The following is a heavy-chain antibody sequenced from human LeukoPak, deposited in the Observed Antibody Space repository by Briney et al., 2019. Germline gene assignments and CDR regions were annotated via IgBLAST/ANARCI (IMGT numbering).Heavy chain of an antibody. CDR2: FNPIGGGT. CDR1: GYSFTGYY. V-gene: IGHV1-2*02. CDR3: ARDNGRGYPVYFGY. D-gene: IGHD3-22*01. J-gene: IGHJ4*02. Sequence: ASVKVSCKASGYSFTGYYIHWVRQAPGQGLEWLGWFNPIGGGTNYAQKFQGRVTMTRDTSITTAYMEMSSLRSDDTAVYYCARDNGRGYPVYFGYWGQGTLVTVSS.